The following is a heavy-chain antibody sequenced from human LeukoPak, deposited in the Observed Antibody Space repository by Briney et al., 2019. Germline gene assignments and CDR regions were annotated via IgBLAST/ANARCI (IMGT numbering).Heavy chain of an antibody. CDR1: GYTFTSYD. Sequence: GASVKVSCKASGYTFTSYDINWVRQATGQGLEWMGWMNPNSGNTGYAQKFQGRVTMTRNTSISTAYMELSSLRSEDTAVYYCARGKRPVTTAYWFDPWGQGTLVTVSS. V-gene: IGHV1-8*01. CDR3: ARGKRPVTTAYWFDP. J-gene: IGHJ5*02. CDR2: MNPNSGNT. D-gene: IGHD4-17*01.